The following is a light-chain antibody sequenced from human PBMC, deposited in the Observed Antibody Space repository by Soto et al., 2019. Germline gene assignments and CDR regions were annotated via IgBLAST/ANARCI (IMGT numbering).Light chain of an antibody. J-gene: IGKJ1*01. V-gene: IGKV3-15*01. CDR1: QSVSSN. CDR3: HHFNSWPPT. Sequence: EIVMTQSPATLSVSPGERATLSCRASQSVSSNLAWYQQKPGQAPRLLIHGASTRATGIPARFTGSGSGTEFALTIRSLQSEDFAIYYCHHFNSWPPTCGQGTKVEIK. CDR2: GAS.